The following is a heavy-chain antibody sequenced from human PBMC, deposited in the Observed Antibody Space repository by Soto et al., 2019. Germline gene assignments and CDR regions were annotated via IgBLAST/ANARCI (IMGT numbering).Heavy chain of an antibody. CDR3: ARRLGYCSSTSGLNWFDA. CDR1: GGTFNSYA. D-gene: IGHD2-2*01. Sequence: SVKVSCKASGGTFNSYAISWVRQAPGKGLEWMGGIIPIFGTANYAQKFQGRVTITADESTSTAYMELSSLRSEDTAVYYCARRLGYCSSTSGLNWFDAWGQGTLVTVSS. V-gene: IGHV1-69*13. J-gene: IGHJ5*02. CDR2: IIPIFGTA.